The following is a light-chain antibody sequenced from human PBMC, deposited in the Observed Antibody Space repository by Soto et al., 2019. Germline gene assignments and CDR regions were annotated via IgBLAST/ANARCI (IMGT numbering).Light chain of an antibody. Sequence: QSALTQPASVSGSPGQSITISCTGTSSDVGGYNYVSWYQQHPGTAPKLMIYDVSNRPSGVSNRFSGSKSGNTASLTISGLQAEDEAYYYCSSYTSSSTVVFGGGTQLTVL. CDR1: SSDVGGYNY. CDR2: DVS. V-gene: IGLV2-14*01. CDR3: SSYTSSSTVV. J-gene: IGLJ2*01.